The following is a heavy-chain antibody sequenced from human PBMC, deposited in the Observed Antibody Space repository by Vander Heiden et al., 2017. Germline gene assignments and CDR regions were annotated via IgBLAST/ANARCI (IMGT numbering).Heavy chain of an antibody. J-gene: IGHJ3*02. CDR3: AREGVVVTPIPAPFDI. CDR1: GYTFSSYD. Sequence: VQLVQSGAEVKKPGASVKVSCKASGYTFSSYDISWVRQAAAQGLECMGWMTPNSVNTGYQQKFQGRVPMNRSTSMSTAYMELRSLTSEDTAVYYCAREGVVVTPIPAPFDIWGQGTMVTVSS. D-gene: IGHD2-21*02. V-gene: IGHV1-8*01. CDR2: MTPNSVNT.